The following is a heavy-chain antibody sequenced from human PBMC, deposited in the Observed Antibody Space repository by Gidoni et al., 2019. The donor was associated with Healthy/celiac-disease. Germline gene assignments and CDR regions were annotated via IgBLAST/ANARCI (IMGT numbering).Heavy chain of an antibody. V-gene: IGHV4-59*08. Sequence: QAQLQESGPGRVKPSETLSLTRSVSGGSISSYYWSWIRQPPGKGLEWIGYIDYSGSTNYNPSLKSRVTISVDTSKNQFSLKLSSVTAADTAVYYCARRGGSEWERYYFDYWGQGTLVTVSS. J-gene: IGHJ4*02. CDR2: IDYSGST. CDR3: ARRGGSEWERYYFDY. CDR1: GGSISSYY. D-gene: IGHD1-26*01.